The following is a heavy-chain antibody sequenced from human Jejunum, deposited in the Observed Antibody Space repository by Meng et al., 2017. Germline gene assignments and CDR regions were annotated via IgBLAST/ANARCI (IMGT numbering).Heavy chain of an antibody. CDR3: AKHLSGSYTFDY. V-gene: IGHV3-23*01. J-gene: IGHJ4*02. Sequence: GGSLRLSCATSGFTFSSNYMSWFPRAPGKGREWVSASGRSGDTYYADAVKRRFTISRDKSKNTLYLKMSRRRAEDTAVYYCAKHLSGSYTFDYWGQGTLVTVSS. CDR2: SGRSGDT. D-gene: IGHD1-26*01. CDR1: GFTFSSNY.